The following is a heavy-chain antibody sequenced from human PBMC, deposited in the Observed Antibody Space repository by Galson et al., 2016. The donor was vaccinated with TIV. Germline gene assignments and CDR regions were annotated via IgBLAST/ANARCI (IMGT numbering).Heavy chain of an antibody. CDR1: GVSVSIYY. CDR2: IYDSGRT. J-gene: IGHJ4*02. CDR3: ARHVQQLDPTHLDY. Sequence: ETLSPTCTVSGVSVSIYYWSWIRQSPGKGLEWIGYIYDSGRTHYNPSLKSRVSMSVDTSKNQVALKLTSVTAADTAVYYCARHVQQLDPTHLDYWGQGTLVTVSS. V-gene: IGHV4-59*08. D-gene: IGHD1-1*01.